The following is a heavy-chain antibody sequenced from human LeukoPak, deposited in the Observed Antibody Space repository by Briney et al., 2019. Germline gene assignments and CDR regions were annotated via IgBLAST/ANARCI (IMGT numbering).Heavy chain of an antibody. V-gene: IGHV4-39*07. CDR1: GGSISSSSYY. CDR3: ATTNPSDWFDP. CDR2: IYYSGST. Sequence: NPSETLSLTCTVSGGSISSSSYYWGWIRQPPGKGLEWIGSIYYSGSTYYNPSLKSRVTISVDTSKNQFSLELSSVTAADTAIYYCATTNPSDWFDPWGQGTLVAVSS. J-gene: IGHJ5*02. D-gene: IGHD2-8*01.